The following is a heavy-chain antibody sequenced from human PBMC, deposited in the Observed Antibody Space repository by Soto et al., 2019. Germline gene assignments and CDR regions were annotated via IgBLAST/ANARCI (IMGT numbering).Heavy chain of an antibody. D-gene: IGHD3-22*01. V-gene: IGHV5-51*01. CDR1: GYTFTTYW. CDR2: IYPGDSDT. J-gene: IGHJ5*02. Sequence: GESLKISCXGSGYTFTTYWIGWVRQMPGKGLEWMGVIYPGDSDTIYSPSFQGQVTLSADKSISTAYLQWASLKASDTAVYFCARKDKSGYFNWFDPWGQGTLVTSPQ. CDR3: ARKDKSGYFNWFDP.